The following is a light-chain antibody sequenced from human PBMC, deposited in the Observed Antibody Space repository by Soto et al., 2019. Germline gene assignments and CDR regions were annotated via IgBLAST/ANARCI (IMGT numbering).Light chain of an antibody. Sequence: SYELTQPPSVSVSPGQTARIACSGDALPKQYAYWYQQKPGQAPVLLIYKDKERHSGIPERFSGSSSGTTVTLTIGGVQAEDEADYYCQSSDRGDTYWVFGGGTKLTVL. V-gene: IGLV3-25*02. CDR2: KDK. CDR3: QSSDRGDTYWV. J-gene: IGLJ3*02. CDR1: ALPKQY.